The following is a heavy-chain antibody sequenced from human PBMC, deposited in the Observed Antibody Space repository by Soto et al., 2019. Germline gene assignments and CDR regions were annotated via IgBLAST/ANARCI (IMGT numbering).Heavy chain of an antibody. V-gene: IGHV1-69*13. Sequence: SVKVSCKASEGTFNSYAIAWVRQAPGQGLEWMGGIIPYYNTLNYAQKFQDRVTITADDSTNTVYMELSSLRSDDTVVYFCASGASRWYPYFFDSWAQGTLVTVSS. D-gene: IGHD6-13*01. CDR1: EGTFNSYA. CDR3: ASGASRWYPYFFDS. CDR2: IIPYYNTL. J-gene: IGHJ4*02.